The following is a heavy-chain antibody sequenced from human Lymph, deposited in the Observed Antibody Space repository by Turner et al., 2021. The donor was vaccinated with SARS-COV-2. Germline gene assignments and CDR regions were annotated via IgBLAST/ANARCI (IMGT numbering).Heavy chain of an antibody. J-gene: IGHJ4*02. CDR2: IYHSGST. CDR1: GASISSSNW. CDR3: ATKYCSSGSCSYFDY. Sequence: QVQLQESGPGLVKPSGTLSLPCAVSGASISSSNWWSWVRQPPGKGLEWIGEIYHSGSTNYNPSLKSRVTISVDKSKNQFSLKLSSVTAADTAVYYCATKYCSSGSCSYFDYWGQGTLVTVSS. D-gene: IGHD2-15*01. V-gene: IGHV4-4*02.